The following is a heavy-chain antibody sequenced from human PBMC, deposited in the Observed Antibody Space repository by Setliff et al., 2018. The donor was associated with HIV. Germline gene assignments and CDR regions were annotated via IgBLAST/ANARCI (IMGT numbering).Heavy chain of an antibody. CDR3: ARRAVQDASITSSNWFDP. CDR2: IYNTGST. V-gene: IGHV4-31*09. Sequence: PSETLSLTCTVTGGSISSGGFYWTWIRQHPGKGLEWIGYIYNTGSTYHSPSLESRVTMSADESKNQFSLKLNSVTAADTAVYFCARRAVQDASITSSNWFDPWGHGTLVTVSS. D-gene: IGHD2-2*01. J-gene: IGHJ5*02. CDR1: GGSISSGGFY.